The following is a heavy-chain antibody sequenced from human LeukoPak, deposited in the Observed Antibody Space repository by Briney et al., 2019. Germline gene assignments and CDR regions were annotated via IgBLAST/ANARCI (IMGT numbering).Heavy chain of an antibody. CDR1: GYSFTSYW. Sequence: GESLKISCKGSGYSFTSYWIGWVRQMPGKGLDWMGIIYPGDSDTRYSPSFQGQVTISADKSISTAYLQWSSLKASDTAMYYCARRLGYCSSNSCYWWFDPWGQGTLVTVSS. V-gene: IGHV5-51*01. D-gene: IGHD2-2*01. CDR2: IYPGDSDT. CDR3: ARRLGYCSSNSCYWWFDP. J-gene: IGHJ5*02.